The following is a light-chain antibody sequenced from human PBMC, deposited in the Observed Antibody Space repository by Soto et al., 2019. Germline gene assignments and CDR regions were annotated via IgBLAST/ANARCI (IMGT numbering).Light chain of an antibody. V-gene: IGKV1-5*03. CDR2: KAS. Sequence: IQMTQSPSPLSASVGDRVTITCRASQSITAWLAWYRQKPGKAPKLLIYKASSLERGVPSRFSGSGSGTEFTLTISSLQPGDLATYYCQRYNSYSRTFGQGNKGDI. CDR1: QSITAW. CDR3: QRYNSYSRT. J-gene: IGKJ1*01.